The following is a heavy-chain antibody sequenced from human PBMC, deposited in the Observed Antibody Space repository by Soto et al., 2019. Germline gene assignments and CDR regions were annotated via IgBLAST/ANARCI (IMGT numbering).Heavy chain of an antibody. J-gene: IGHJ6*02. CDR3: ARGEGYYDSSGLEYYHGMDV. Sequence: QMQLVQSGAEVKKAGSSVKVSCKASGGNFKNCAIAWVRLAPGQGLEWMGDFIPIFGTANYAQAFQGRLTITADESRTTAYMELTSVTSEDSATYFCARGEGYYDSSGLEYYHGMDVWGLGTTLTVSS. V-gene: IGHV1-69*01. CDR2: FIPIFGTA. D-gene: IGHD3-22*01. CDR1: GGNFKNCA.